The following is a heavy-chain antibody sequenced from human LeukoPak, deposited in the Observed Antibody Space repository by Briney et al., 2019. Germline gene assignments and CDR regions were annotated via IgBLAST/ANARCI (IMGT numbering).Heavy chain of an antibody. J-gene: IGHJ3*01. CDR1: GLSFSASG. CDR3: ARQAVARPFDL. V-gene: IGHV3-21*06. Sequence: PGGSLRLSCAGSGLSFSASGMNWVRQAPGKGLEWVAGVTPSGDPTYYSDSVKGRFTISRDNAQSSLYLQMNSLRAGDTAVYYCARQAVARPFDLWGQGTMVAVSS. CDR2: VTPSGDPT.